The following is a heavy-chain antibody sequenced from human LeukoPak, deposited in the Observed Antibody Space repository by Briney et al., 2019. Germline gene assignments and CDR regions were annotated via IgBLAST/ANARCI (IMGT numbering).Heavy chain of an antibody. CDR1: GGTFSSYA. V-gene: IGHV1-69*01. D-gene: IGHD2-15*01. J-gene: IGHJ5*02. CDR2: IIPIFGTA. CDR3: AITAVYCSGGSCYSEWFDP. Sequence: SVKVSCKASGGTFSSYAISWVRQAPGQGLEWMGGIIPIFGTANYAQKFQGRVTITADESTSTAYMELSSLRSEDTAVYYCAITAVYCSGGSCYSEWFDPWGQGTLVTVSS.